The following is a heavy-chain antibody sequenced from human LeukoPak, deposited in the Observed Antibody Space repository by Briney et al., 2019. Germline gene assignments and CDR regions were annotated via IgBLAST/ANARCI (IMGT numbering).Heavy chain of an antibody. V-gene: IGHV1-18*01. CDR2: ISAYNGNT. CDR3: ARELYHSSGYYYFDY. D-gene: IGHD3-22*01. J-gene: IGHJ4*02. Sequence: ASVKVSCKASGYTLTSYGISWVRQAPGQGLEWMGWISAYNGNTNYAQKLQGRVTMTTDTSTSTAYMELRSLRSDDTAVYYCARELYHSSGYYYFDYWGQGTLVTVSS. CDR1: GYTLTSYG.